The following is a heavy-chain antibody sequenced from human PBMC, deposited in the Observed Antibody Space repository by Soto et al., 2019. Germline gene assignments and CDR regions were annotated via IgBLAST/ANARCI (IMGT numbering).Heavy chain of an antibody. J-gene: IGHJ4*02. V-gene: IGHV3-23*01. CDR2: ITGSGFGT. CDR1: AFTFSNYA. CDR3: ASQMRLYRDLNY. D-gene: IGHD2-2*02. Sequence: GGSLRLSCTASAFTFSNYAMSWVRQAPGKGLEWVSAITGSGFGTYYAHSVQGRFTISRDNSKNTLYLQMNSLRAEDTAVYYCASQMRLYRDLNYWGQGTLVTVSS.